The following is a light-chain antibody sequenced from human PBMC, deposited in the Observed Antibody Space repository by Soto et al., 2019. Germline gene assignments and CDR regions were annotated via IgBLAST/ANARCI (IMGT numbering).Light chain of an antibody. Sequence: EIVLTQSPGTLSLSPGERATLSCRASQSVSSSYLAWYQQKPGQAPRLLIYGASSRATGIPDRFSGSGSGTVFPLTITRLEPEDFAVYCYQQYGSSPALTFGGGTKVEIK. CDR3: QQYGSSPALT. V-gene: IGKV3-20*01. CDR1: QSVSSSY. J-gene: IGKJ4*01. CDR2: GAS.